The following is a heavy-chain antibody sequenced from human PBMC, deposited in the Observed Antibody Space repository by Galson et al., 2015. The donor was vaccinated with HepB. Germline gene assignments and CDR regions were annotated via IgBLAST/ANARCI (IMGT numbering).Heavy chain of an antibody. CDR2: IYSGGST. V-gene: IGHV3-53*01. CDR3: ARTEYYYSWAWFDP. D-gene: IGHD3-3*01. CDR1: GFTVSSNY. J-gene: IGHJ5*02. Sequence: SLRLSCAASGFTVSSNYMSWVRQAPGKGLEWVSVIYSGGSTYYADSVKGRFTISRDNSKNTLYLQMNSLRAEDTAVYYCARTEYYYSWAWFDPWGQGTLVTVSS.